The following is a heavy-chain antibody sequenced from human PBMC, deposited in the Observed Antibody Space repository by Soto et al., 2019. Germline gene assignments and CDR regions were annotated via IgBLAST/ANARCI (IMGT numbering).Heavy chain of an antibody. CDR1: GGSFSGYY. V-gene: IGHV4-34*01. D-gene: IGHD6-19*01. CDR2: INHSGST. Sequence: SETLSLTCAVYGGSFSGYYWSWIRQPPGKGLEWIGEINHSGSTNYNPSLKSRVTISVDTPKNQFSLKLSSVTAADTAVYYCAREGIAVAGTGNWFDPWGQGTLGTVSS. CDR3: AREGIAVAGTGNWFDP. J-gene: IGHJ5*02.